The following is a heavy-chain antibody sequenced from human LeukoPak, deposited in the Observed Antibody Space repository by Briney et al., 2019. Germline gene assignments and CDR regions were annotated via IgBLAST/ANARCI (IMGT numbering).Heavy chain of an antibody. V-gene: IGHV3-23*01. CDR1: GFTFSNYA. Sequence: GGSLRLSCAASGFTFSNYAMSWVRQALGKGLQWVSAISGSGGSTYYADSVKGRFTISRDNSKNTLYLQMNSLRAEDTAVYYCAKNQNYYGSGNEGAEYFHHWGQGTLVTVSS. CDR2: ISGSGGST. CDR3: AKNQNYYGSGNEGAEYFHH. J-gene: IGHJ1*01. D-gene: IGHD3-10*01.